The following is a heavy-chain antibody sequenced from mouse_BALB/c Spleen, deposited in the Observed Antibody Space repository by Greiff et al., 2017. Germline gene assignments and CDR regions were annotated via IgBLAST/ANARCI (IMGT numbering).Heavy chain of an antibody. D-gene: IGHD2-4*01. CDR1: GFNIQDTY. Sequence: VQLQQSGAELVKPGASVKLSCTASGFNIQDTYMHWVKQRPDQGLAWIGRIDPANGNTKYDPKFQGKATITADTSSNTAYLQLSSLTSEDTAVYYCARTPITTFAMDYWGQGTSVTVSS. CDR2: IDPANGNT. V-gene: IGHV14-3*02. CDR3: ARTPITTFAMDY. J-gene: IGHJ4*01.